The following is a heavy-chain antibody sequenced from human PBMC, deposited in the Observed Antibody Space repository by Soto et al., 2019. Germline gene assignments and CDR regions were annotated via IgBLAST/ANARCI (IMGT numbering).Heavy chain of an antibody. CDR3: ARTRLRLSYAFDI. J-gene: IGHJ3*02. V-gene: IGHV3-48*03. Sequence: GGSLGLSCAASGFTFSSYEMNWVRQAPGKGLEWVSYISSSGSTIYYADSVKGRFTISRDNAKNSLYLQMNSLRAEDTAVYYCARTRLRLSYAFDIWGQGTMVTVSS. CDR1: GFTFSSYE. D-gene: IGHD3-16*01. CDR2: ISSSGSTI.